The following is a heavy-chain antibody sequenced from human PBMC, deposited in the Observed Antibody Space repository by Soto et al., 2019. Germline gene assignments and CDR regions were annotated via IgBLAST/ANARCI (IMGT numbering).Heavy chain of an antibody. CDR1: GFSLSTAGVG. D-gene: IGHD4-4*01. J-gene: IGHJ4*02. V-gene: IGHV2-5*01. CDR2: IYWNDDK. Sequence: SGPTLVNPTQTLTLTCTFSGFSLSTAGVGVGWIRQPPGKALEWLAVIYWNDDKRYSPSLKSRLTITKDTSKNQVVLTKTNMDPVDTATYYRAHNAYSKNGYWGQGTLVTVSS. CDR3: AHNAYSKNGY.